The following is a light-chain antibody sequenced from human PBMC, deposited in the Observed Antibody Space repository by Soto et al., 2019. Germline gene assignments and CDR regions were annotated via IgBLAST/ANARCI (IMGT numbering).Light chain of an antibody. CDR2: GNS. V-gene: IGLV1-40*01. Sequence: QSVLTQPPSVSGAPGLRVTISCTGSSSNIGAGYDVHWYQQFPGTAPKLLIYGNSNRPSGVPDRFSGSKSGTSASLAITGLQAEDEADYYCQSYDSSLSGVFGSGTKVTVL. CDR1: SSNIGAGYD. CDR3: QSYDSSLSGV. J-gene: IGLJ1*01.